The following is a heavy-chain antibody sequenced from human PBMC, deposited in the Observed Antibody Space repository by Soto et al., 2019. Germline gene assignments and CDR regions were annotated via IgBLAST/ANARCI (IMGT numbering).Heavy chain of an antibody. CDR3: ARFETAASVSGQSDY. V-gene: IGHV3-21*06. J-gene: IGHJ4*02. CDR2: ISSESAHI. Sequence: GGSLRLSCAASGFSFSSYSMNWVRQAPGKGLEWVSSISSESAHILHADSVKGRFTISRDNAKSSLYLQMNSLRPEDTAVYYCARFETAASVSGQSDYWGLGTLVTSPQ. D-gene: IGHD6-19*01. CDR1: GFSFSSYS.